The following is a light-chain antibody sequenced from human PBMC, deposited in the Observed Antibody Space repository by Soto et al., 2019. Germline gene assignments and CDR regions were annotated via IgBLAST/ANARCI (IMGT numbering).Light chain of an antibody. CDR2: DAS. V-gene: IGKV3-15*01. Sequence: EIVLTQSPGTLSLSPWEIATLSCRASQSVSSSYLAWYQQKPGQAPRLLIYDASTRATGIPDRFSGGGSGTEFTLTISSLQSEDFVVYYCQQYNSWPPITFGQGTRLEIK. CDR1: QSVSSSY. J-gene: IGKJ5*01. CDR3: QQYNSWPPIT.